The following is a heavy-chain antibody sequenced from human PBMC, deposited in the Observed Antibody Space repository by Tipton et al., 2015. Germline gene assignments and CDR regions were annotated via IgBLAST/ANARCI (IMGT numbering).Heavy chain of an antibody. CDR3: ARGTYGSDYYSWLDP. V-gene: IGHV4-4*07. CDR1: GGSISSYY. CDR2: IYDSGNT. J-gene: IGHJ5*02. Sequence: TLSLTCTVSGGSISSYYWSWIRQPAGKRLEWIGRIYDSGNTFYNPSLESRVTISEDTSKNQLSLDLTSMTAADAAVYYCARGTYGSDYYSWLDPWGQGILVTVSS. D-gene: IGHD6-25*01.